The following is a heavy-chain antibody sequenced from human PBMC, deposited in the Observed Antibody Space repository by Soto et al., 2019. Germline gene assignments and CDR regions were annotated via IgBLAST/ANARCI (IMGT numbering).Heavy chain of an antibody. CDR2: IHYSVKT. D-gene: IGHD3-10*01. CDR1: GGSFSSGNYY. J-gene: IGHJ3*02. Sequence: SETLSLTCTVSGGSFSSGNYYWGWIRQPPGKGLEWIAKIHYSVKTYYSPSLESRVTISVDTSKKQFSLNMNSVTDADKAVYYCARFYNERFGDDTFDTCGQXTMVPVSS. CDR3: ARFYNERFGDDTFDT. V-gene: IGHV4-39*01.